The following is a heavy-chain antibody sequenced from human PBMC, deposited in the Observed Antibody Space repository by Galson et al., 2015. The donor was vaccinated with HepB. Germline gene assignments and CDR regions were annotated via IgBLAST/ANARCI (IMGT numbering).Heavy chain of an antibody. Sequence: SLRLSCAASGFTFSSYAMDWVRQAPGKGLEWVSAISGSGDTTYYAGSVKGRFTASRDNSKNTLYLQMNSLRAEDTAVYYCAKSYYDFSGYYAPFNYWGQGTLATVSS. CDR1: GFTFSSYA. CDR3: AKSYYDFSGYYAPFNY. J-gene: IGHJ4*02. D-gene: IGHD3-22*01. V-gene: IGHV3-23*01. CDR2: ISGSGDTT.